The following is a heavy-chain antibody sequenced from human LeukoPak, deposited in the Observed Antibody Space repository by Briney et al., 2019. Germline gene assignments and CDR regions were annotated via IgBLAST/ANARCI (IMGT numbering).Heavy chain of an antibody. CDR2: ISYDGSNK. J-gene: IGHJ4*02. Sequence: PGGSLRLSCAASGFTFSSYGMHWVRQAPGKGLEWVAVISYDGSNKYYADSVKGRFTISRDNSKNTLYLQMNSLRAEDTAVYYCAKPRELEEQLVRWYFDYWGQGTPVTVSS. V-gene: IGHV3-30*18. CDR1: GFTFSSYG. D-gene: IGHD6-13*01. CDR3: AKPRELEEQLVRWYFDY.